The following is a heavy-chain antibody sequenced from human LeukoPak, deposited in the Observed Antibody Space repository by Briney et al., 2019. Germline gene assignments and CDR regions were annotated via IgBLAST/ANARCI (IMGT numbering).Heavy chain of an antibody. CDR2: INNDGSYA. CDR3: ARDRPHNWFDP. Sequence: PGGSLRLSCAASGIAFSNHWMHWVRQAPGKGLEWVSWINNDGSYAVYADSVRARFTISRDNAKNTLYLQVNSLRPEDTAVYYCARDRPHNWFDPWGQGTLVTVSS. CDR1: GIAFSNHW. J-gene: IGHJ5*02. V-gene: IGHV3-74*01.